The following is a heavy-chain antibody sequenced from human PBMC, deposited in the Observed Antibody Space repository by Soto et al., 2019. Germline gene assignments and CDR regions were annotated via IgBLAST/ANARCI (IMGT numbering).Heavy chain of an antibody. J-gene: IGHJ4*02. CDR2: ISAYNGDT. Sequence: VASVKVSCKASGYTFTNHGISWVRQAPGQGLEWMGWISAYNGDTKYSQKFQGRVTITRDTSASTAYMELSSLRSEDTAVYYCARGITLPTPLDYWGQGTLVTVSS. CDR3: ARGITLPTPLDY. D-gene: IGHD1-20*01. CDR1: GYTFTNHG. V-gene: IGHV1-18*01.